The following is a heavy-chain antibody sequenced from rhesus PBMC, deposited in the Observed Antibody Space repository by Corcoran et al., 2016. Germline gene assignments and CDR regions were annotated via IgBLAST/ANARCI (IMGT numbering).Heavy chain of an antibody. D-gene: IGHD4-29*01. CDR3: ARGTVYYGLDS. J-gene: IGHJ6*01. CDR2: LYGSGSST. V-gene: IGHV4-169*01. CDR1: GGSISSSS. Sequence: QLQLQESGPGLVKPSETLSVTCSVSGGSISSSSWSWIRQAPGKGLEWIGYLYGSGSSTNDNPSLKSRGTLSVDTSKNQLSRKLSSGTAADTAVYYCARGTVYYGLDSWGQGVVVTVSS.